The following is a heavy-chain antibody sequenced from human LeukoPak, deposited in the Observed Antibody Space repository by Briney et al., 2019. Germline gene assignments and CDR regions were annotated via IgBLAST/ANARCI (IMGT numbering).Heavy chain of an antibody. CDR3: ARDSRLESGRDY. CDR2: IYSGGST. CDR1: GFTVSSNY. J-gene: IGHJ4*02. V-gene: IGHV3-53*01. D-gene: IGHD3-3*01. Sequence: PGGSLRLSCAASGFTVSSNYMSWVRQAPGKGLEWVSVIYSGGSTYYTDSVKGRFTISRDNSKNTLYLQMNSLRAEDTAVYYCARDSRLESGRDYWGQGTLVTVSS.